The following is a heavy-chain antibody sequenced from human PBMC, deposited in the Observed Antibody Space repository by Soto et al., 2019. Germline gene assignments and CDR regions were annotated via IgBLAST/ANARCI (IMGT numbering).Heavy chain of an antibody. CDR2: ISYDGSSK. CDR1: GFTFSAYG. D-gene: IGHD1-26*01. Sequence: QEKLVESGGGVVQPGRSLRLSCAASGFTFSAYGMHWVRQAPGKGLEWVTVISYDGSSKYYADSVKGRFIVSRDNSKNTLYLQMNSLRPEDTAVDYCAKVTFSGDYYYSYGMDVWGQGTTVTVSS. CDR3: AKVTFSGDYYYSYGMDV. J-gene: IGHJ6*02. V-gene: IGHV3-30*18.